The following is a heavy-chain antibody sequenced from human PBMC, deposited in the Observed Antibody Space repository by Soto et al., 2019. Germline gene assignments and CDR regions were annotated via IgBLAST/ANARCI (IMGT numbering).Heavy chain of an antibody. CDR3: ARDGYIVVVPAAGDYYYYGMDV. J-gene: IGHJ6*02. Sequence: SVKVSCKASGGTFSSYAIGWVRQAPGQGLEWMGGIIPIFGTANYAQKFQGRVTITADESTSTAYMELSSLRSEDTAVYYCARDGYIVVVPAAGDYYYYGMDVWGQGTTVTVSS. V-gene: IGHV1-69*13. CDR1: GGTFSSYA. D-gene: IGHD2-2*01. CDR2: IIPIFGTA.